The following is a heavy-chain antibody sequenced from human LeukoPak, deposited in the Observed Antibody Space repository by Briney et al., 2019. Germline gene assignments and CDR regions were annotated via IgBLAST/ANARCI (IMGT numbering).Heavy chain of an antibody. J-gene: IGHJ3*02. CDR1: GGSITSYC. D-gene: IGHD6-19*01. CDR2: VYYSGGT. CDR3: ARGLPGYSGGDDAFDI. Sequence: PSETLSLTCTVSGGSITSYCWSWFRQPPGKGLEYIGYVYYSGGTNYSPSLKSRVTISLDTSKNQFSLMLTSVTAADTAVYYCARGLPGYSGGDDAFDIWGQGTVVIVS. V-gene: IGHV4-59*01.